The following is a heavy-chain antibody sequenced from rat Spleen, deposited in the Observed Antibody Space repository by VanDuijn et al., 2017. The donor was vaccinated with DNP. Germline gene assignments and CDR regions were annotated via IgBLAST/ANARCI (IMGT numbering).Heavy chain of an antibody. CDR3: ARGVSSYYGYNSYWYFDF. J-gene: IGHJ1*01. Sequence: EVQLQESGPGLVKPSQSLSLTCSVTGYSITSNYWGWIRKFPGNKMEWIGHISYSGSTSYNPSLKSRISITRETSKNQFFLQLNSVTTEDTATYYCARGVSSYYGYNSYWYFDFWGPGTMVTVSS. CDR1: GYSITSNY. D-gene: IGHD1-9*01. CDR2: ISYSGST. V-gene: IGHV3-1*01.